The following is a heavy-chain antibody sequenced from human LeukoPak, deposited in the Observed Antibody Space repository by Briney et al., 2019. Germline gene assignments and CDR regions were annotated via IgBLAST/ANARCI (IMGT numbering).Heavy chain of an antibody. CDR3: VRGLTTVSSYNWFDP. CDR2: INHSGST. J-gene: IGHJ5*02. D-gene: IGHD4-11*01. Sequence: SETLSLTCAVYGGSFSGYYWSWLRHPPGKGLEWIGEINHSGSTNYNPSLKSRVTISVDTTKNQFSLKLSSVTAAYTAVYYCVRGLTTVSSYNWFDPWGQGTLVTVSS. V-gene: IGHV4-34*01. CDR1: GGSFSGYY.